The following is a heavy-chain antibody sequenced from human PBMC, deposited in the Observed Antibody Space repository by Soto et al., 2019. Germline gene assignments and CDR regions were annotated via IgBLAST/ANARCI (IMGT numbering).Heavy chain of an antibody. D-gene: IGHD1-1*01. CDR1: GGSISSYY. CDR3: ARLYAKTGAFDI. CDR2: IYYSGST. J-gene: IGHJ3*02. Sequence: QVQLQESGPGLVKPSETLSLTCTVSGGSISSYYWSWIRQPPGKGLEWIGYIYYSGSTNYNPSLQSRVTISVDTSKNQFSLKLSSVTAADTDVYYCARLYAKTGAFDIWGQGTMVTVSS. V-gene: IGHV4-59*01.